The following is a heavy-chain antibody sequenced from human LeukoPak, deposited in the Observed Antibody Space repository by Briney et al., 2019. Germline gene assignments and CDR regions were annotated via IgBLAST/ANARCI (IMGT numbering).Heavy chain of an antibody. V-gene: IGHV3-53*01. J-gene: IGHJ6*02. CDR1: GFTVSSNY. CDR2: IYSGGST. Sequence: GGSLRLSCAASGFTVSSNYMSWVRQAPGKGLEWVSVIYSGGSTYYADSVKGRFTISRDNSKNTLYLQTNSLRAEDTAVYYCARGTARGYYYGMDVWGQGTTVTVSS. D-gene: IGHD5-18*01. CDR3: ARGTARGYYYGMDV.